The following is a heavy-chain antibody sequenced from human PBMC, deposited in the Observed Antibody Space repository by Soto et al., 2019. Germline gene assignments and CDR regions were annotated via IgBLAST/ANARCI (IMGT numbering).Heavy chain of an antibody. V-gene: IGHV3-30*02. J-gene: IGHJ4*02. Sequence: DSVKGRVTISRNNSKNTLHLQMNSLRAEDTAVYYCAKAAEAYYDDSSGSYSDYWGQGTLVTVSS. D-gene: IGHD3-22*01. CDR3: AKAAEAYYDDSSGSYSDY.